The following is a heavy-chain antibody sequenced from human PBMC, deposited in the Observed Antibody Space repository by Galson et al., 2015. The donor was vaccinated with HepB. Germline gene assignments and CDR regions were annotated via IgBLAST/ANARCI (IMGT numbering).Heavy chain of an antibody. CDR1: GFTFSSYA. CDR3: ARGVAARFHWFDP. CDR2: ISYDGSNK. J-gene: IGHJ5*02. Sequence: SLRLSCAASGFTFSSYAMHWVRQAPGKGLEWVAVISYDGSNKYYADSVKGRFTISRDNSKNTLYLQMNSLRAEDTAVYYCARGVAARFHWFDPWGQGTLVTVSS. V-gene: IGHV3-30-3*01. D-gene: IGHD6-6*01.